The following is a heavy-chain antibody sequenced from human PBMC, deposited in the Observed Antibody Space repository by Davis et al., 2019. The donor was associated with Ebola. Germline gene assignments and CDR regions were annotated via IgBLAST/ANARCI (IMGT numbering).Heavy chain of an antibody. CDR3: ARDKSVAGGGQKY. V-gene: IGHV3-7*01. CDR2: IKEDGSDK. Sequence: PGGSLRLSCAASGFSFSTYWMSWVRQAPGKGSEWVTNIKEDGSDKYYADSVRGRLTFSRDNAKNSRYLQMNSRRVEDTCVYYFARDKSVAGGGQKYWGQGTLVIVSS. J-gene: IGHJ4*02. CDR1: GFSFSTYW. D-gene: IGHD6-13*01.